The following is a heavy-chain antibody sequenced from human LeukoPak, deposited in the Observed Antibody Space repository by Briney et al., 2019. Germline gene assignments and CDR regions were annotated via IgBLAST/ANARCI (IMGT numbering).Heavy chain of an antibody. Sequence: GGSLRLSCAASEFTFSSYAMGWVRQAPGKGLEWVSAISGSGGSTYYADSVKGRFTISRDNSKNTLYLQMNSLRAEDTAVYYCAKAMIVVVPAAANWFDPWGQGTLVTVSS. J-gene: IGHJ5*02. CDR2: ISGSGGST. D-gene: IGHD2-2*01. CDR3: AKAMIVVVPAAANWFDP. V-gene: IGHV3-23*01. CDR1: EFTFSSYA.